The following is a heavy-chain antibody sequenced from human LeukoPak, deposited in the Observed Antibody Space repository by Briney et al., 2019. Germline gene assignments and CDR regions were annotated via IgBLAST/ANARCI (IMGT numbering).Heavy chain of an antibody. Sequence: SETLSLTCTVSGYSISSGFYWGWIRQPPGKGLEWIGNIYHSGSTYYNPSLKSRVTISVDTSKNQFSLKLSSVTAADTAVYYCARDTEAAIRTGGMDVWGQGTTVTVSS. CDR2: IYHSGST. J-gene: IGHJ6*02. CDR1: GYSISSGFY. V-gene: IGHV4-38-2*02. D-gene: IGHD6-25*01. CDR3: ARDTEAAIRTGGMDV.